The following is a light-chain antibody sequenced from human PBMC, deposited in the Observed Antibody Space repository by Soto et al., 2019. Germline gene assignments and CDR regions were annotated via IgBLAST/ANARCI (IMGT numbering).Light chain of an antibody. V-gene: IGKV3-15*01. CDR2: AAS. J-gene: IGKJ1*01. CDR3: HQCNEWPWT. CDR1: ESVTSS. Sequence: EIVMTQSPATLSVSPGDRATLSCRASESVTSSLAWYQQKPGQPPRLLIYAASTRAIDVPARFSGGGSETEFTLTISSLQSEDFAVYYCHQCNEWPWTFGQGTKV.